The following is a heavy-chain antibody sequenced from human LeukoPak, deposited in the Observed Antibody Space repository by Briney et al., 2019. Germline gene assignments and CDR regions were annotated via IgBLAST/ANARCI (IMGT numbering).Heavy chain of an antibody. D-gene: IGHD4-11*01. CDR3: ARLMGGVTTYDY. CDR2: IRPDGSED. V-gene: IGHV3-7*01. Sequence: GGTLRFSCAASGFTFSNYCMSWVRQAPGKGLEGVASIRPDGSEDYYMYSVKGRFIISRDNAENSLYLQMNSLRAEDTAVYNCARLMGGVTTYDYWGQGTLVTVSS. CDR1: GFTFSNYC. J-gene: IGHJ4*02.